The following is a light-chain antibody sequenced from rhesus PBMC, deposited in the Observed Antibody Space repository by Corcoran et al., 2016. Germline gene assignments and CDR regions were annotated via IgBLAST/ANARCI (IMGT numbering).Light chain of an antibody. V-gene: IGKV2S9*01. CDR2: PVS. J-gene: IGKJ4*01. Sequence: DVVMTQSPLSLPVTLGQPASISCRSSQILVHSAGKTYLNCFQQKQGQPTRRLFYPVSNRDSGVPDRFSGSGAGIDFTLKISRGEAEDVGVYYCMKSTHWPLNLGGGTKVGLK. CDR3: MKSTHWPLN. CDR1: QILVHSAGKTY.